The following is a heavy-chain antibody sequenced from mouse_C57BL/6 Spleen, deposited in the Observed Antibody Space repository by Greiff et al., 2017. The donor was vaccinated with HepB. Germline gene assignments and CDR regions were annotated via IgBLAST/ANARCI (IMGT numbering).Heavy chain of an antibody. V-gene: IGHV1-82*01. CDR3: AREEDWPWFAY. CDR1: GYAFSSSW. Sequence: QVQLQQSGPELVKPGASVKISCKASGYAFSSSWMNWVKQRPGKGLEWIGRIYPGDGNTNYNGKFKGKATLTADKSSSTAYMQRSSLTSEDSAVYCCAREEDWPWFAYWGPGTMVTVSA. CDR2: IYPGDGNT. J-gene: IGHJ3*01.